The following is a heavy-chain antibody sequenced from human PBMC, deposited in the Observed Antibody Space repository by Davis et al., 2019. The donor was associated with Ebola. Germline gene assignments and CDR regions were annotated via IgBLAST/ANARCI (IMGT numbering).Heavy chain of an antibody. CDR2: IDPSDSYT. CDR3: ARGPRSYFRAGGDDY. D-gene: IGHD3-10*01. V-gene: IGHV5-10-1*01. CDR1: GYTFTSYW. J-gene: IGHJ4*02. Sequence: SCMGSGYTFTSYWISWVRQMPGKGLEWMGRIDPSDSYTNYSPSFQGHVTISADKSISTAYLQCSSLKASDTAMYYCARGPRSYFRAGGDDYWGQGTLVTVSS.